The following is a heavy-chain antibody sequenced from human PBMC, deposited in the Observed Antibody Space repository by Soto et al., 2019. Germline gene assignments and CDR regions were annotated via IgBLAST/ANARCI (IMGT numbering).Heavy chain of an antibody. CDR3: ARTPFTMARGLIDYYMDV. D-gene: IGHD3-10*01. CDR2: MNPNSGNT. Sequence: QVQLVQSGAEVKKPGASVKVSCKASGYTFTSYDINWVRQATGQGLEWMGWMNPNSGNTGYAQKFQGRVTMTRNTSISTAYMELSSLRSEDTAVYYCARTPFTMARGLIDYYMDVWGKGTTVTVSS. CDR1: GYTFTSYD. J-gene: IGHJ6*03. V-gene: IGHV1-8*01.